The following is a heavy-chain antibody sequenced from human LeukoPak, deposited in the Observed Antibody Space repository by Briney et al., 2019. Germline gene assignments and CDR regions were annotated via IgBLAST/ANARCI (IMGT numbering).Heavy chain of an antibody. D-gene: IGHD3-3*01. V-gene: IGHV4-61*02. J-gene: IGHJ6*03. Sequence: SETLSLTCTVSGGSISSGSYYWSWIRQPAGKGLEWIVRIYTSGSTNYNPSLKSRVTISVDTSKIQFSLKLSSVTAADTAVYYCARTYYDFWSGQRFFYYYMDVWGKGTTVTVSS. CDR1: GGSISSGSYY. CDR3: ARTYYDFWSGQRFFYYYMDV. CDR2: IYTSGST.